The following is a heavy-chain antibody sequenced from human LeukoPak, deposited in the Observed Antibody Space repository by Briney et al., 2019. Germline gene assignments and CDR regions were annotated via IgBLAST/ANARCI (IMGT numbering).Heavy chain of an antibody. D-gene: IGHD3-22*01. V-gene: IGHV3-23*01. CDR2: ISGSGGIT. Sequence: GGSLRLSCAATGFTFSSYAMSWVRQAPGKGLEWVPGISGSGGITYYADSVKGRFTISRDNSKNTLYLQMNSLRAEDTAVYYCAKEYYDTSGYYYYFDYWGQGTLVTVSS. J-gene: IGHJ4*02. CDR3: AKEYYDTSGYYYYFDY. CDR1: GFTFSSYA.